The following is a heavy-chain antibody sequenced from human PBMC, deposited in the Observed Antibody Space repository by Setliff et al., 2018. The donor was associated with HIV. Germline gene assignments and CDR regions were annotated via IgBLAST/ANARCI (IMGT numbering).Heavy chain of an antibody. CDR3: GRLDAAHAPVDS. Sequence: PGESLKISCKTSGYSFTTYWIGWVRQMPGKGLEWMGIIFPGDSDTRYSPSFQGQVTISADKSITTAYLQWSSLKASDTAMYYCGRLDAAHAPVDSWGQGTLVTVSS. V-gene: IGHV5-51*01. J-gene: IGHJ4*02. CDR1: GYSFTTYW. CDR2: IFPGDSDT. D-gene: IGHD6-6*01.